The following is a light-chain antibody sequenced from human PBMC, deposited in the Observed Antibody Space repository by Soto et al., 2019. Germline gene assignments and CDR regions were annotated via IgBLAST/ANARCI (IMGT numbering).Light chain of an antibody. J-gene: IGLJ3*02. Sequence: QSVLTQPASVSGSAGQSITISCSGTMRDVGAYNLVSWYQQHPGTAPKLIIYEVRNRPSGTSSRFSGSRSGNTASLTISGLQPEDEGDYYCSAYTARSTLVFGGGTKVTVL. V-gene: IGLV2-14*01. CDR3: SAYTARSTLV. CDR2: EVR. CDR1: MRDVGAYNL.